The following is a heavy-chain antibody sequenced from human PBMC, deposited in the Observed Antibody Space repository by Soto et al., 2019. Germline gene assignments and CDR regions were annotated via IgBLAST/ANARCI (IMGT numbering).Heavy chain of an antibody. Sequence: QVQLQESGPGLVKPSQTLSLTCTVSGGSISSGGYYWSWIRQHPGKGLEWIGYIYYSGSTYQNPSLRSRVTISVDTSQNQFSLKLSSVTAADMAVYYCARDGGLRYFDLWGQGTLVTVSS. D-gene: IGHD3-9*01. CDR1: GGSISSGGYY. CDR2: IYYSGST. J-gene: IGHJ4*02. CDR3: ARDGGLRYFDL. V-gene: IGHV4-31*03.